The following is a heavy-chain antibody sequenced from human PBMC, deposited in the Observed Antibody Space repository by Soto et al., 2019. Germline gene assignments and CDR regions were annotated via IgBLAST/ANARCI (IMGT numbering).Heavy chain of an antibody. V-gene: IGHV4-39*07. CDR1: GGSISSISYY. CDR2: IYYSGST. D-gene: IGHD2-2*01. Sequence: SETLCLTCTVSGGSISSISYYWGWIRQPPGKGLEWIGSIYYSGSTYYNPSLKSRVTISLDTSKNQFSLKLSSVTAADTAVYYCARSCCTTASCQARGRNVWGEGTSGPLSS. CDR3: ARSCCTTASCQARGRNV. J-gene: IGHJ6*02.